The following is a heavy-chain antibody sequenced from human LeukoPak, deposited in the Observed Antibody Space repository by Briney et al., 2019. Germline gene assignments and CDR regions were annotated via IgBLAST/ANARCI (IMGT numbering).Heavy chain of an antibody. Sequence: SETLSLTCTVSGVSISSYYWSWLRQPPGKGLEWIGYIYYSGSTNYNPSLKSRVTISVDTSKNQFSLKLSSVTAADTAVYYCAISIVGGFDYWGQGTLVTVSS. CDR1: GVSISSYY. D-gene: IGHD1-26*01. CDR3: AISIVGGFDY. CDR2: IYYSGST. V-gene: IGHV4-59*08. J-gene: IGHJ4*02.